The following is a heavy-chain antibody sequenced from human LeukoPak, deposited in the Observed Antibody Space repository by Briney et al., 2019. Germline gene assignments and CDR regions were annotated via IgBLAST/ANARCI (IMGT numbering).Heavy chain of an antibody. J-gene: IGHJ4*02. CDR3: ASPNSSGWAPYGY. CDR2: IYTSGST. D-gene: IGHD6-19*01. V-gene: IGHV4-4*07. Sequence: SETLSLTCTVSGGSISSYYWSWIRQPAGKGLEWIGRIYTSGSTNYNPSLKSRVTMSVDTSKNQFPLKLSSVTAADTAVYYCASPNSSGWAPYGYWGQGTLVTVSS. CDR1: GGSISSYY.